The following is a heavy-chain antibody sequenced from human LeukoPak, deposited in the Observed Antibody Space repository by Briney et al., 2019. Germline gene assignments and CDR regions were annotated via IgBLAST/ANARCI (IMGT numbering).Heavy chain of an antibody. Sequence: GGSLRLSCAASGFTFSSYWVGWVSQAPGKGLEWVANIKQDGSEKYYVDSVKGRFTISRDNAKNSLHLQMNSLRAEDTAVYYCARVKRRYYDSSGTYYYDCGGQATVVTVSS. D-gene: IGHD3-22*01. CDR1: GFTFSSYW. J-gene: IGHJ4*02. V-gene: IGHV3-7*01. CDR3: ARVKRRYYDSSGTYYYDC. CDR2: IKQDGSEK.